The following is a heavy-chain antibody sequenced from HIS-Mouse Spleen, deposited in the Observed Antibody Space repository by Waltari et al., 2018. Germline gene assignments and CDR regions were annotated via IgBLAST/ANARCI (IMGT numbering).Heavy chain of an antibody. CDR2: INPSGST. Sequence: QVQLQQWGAGLLKPSETLSLTCAVYGGSFSGYYWSWIRQPPGKGLEWFGEINPSGSTNYNPFLKSRVTISVDTSKNQFSLKLGSVTAADTAVYYWASPNSHSSWYYFDYWGQGTLVTVSS. CDR3: ASPNSHSSWYYFDY. V-gene: IGHV4-34*01. J-gene: IGHJ4*02. D-gene: IGHD6-13*01. CDR1: GGSFSGYY.